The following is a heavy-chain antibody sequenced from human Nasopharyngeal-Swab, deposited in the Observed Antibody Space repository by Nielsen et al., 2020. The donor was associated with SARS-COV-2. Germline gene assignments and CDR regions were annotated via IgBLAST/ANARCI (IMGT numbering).Heavy chain of an antibody. CDR2: IYYSGST. CDR1: GGSISSYY. Sequence: SETLSLTCTVSGGSISSYYWSWIRQPPGKGLEWIGYIYYSGSTNYNPSLKSRVTISVDTSKNQFSLKLSSVTAADTAVYYCARGLPSYYDSSGYSSDWGQGTLVTVSS. CDR3: ARGLPSYYDSSGYSSD. D-gene: IGHD3-22*01. J-gene: IGHJ4*02. V-gene: IGHV4-59*01.